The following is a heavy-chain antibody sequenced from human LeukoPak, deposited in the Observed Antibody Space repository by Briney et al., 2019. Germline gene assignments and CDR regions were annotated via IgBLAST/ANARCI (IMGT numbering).Heavy chain of an antibody. V-gene: IGHV4-59*01. D-gene: IGHD4-17*01. CDR3: ARAEGEYGDYNYYYYYGMDV. CDR1: GGSISSYY. Sequence: PSETLSLTCTVSGGSISSYYWSWIRQPPGKGLEWIGYIYYSGSTNYNPSLKSRVTISVDTSKNQFSLKLSSVNAADTAVYYCARAEGEYGDYNYYYYYGMDVWGQGTTVTVSS. CDR2: IYYSGST. J-gene: IGHJ6*02.